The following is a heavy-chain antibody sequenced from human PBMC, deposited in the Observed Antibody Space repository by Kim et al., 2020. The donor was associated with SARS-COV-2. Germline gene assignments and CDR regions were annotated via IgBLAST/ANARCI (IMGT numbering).Heavy chain of an antibody. V-gene: IGHV3-66*01. CDR3: ARDDGLLGTAGTINWFDP. CDR2: IYSGGST. Sequence: GGSLRLSCAASGFTVSSNYMSWVRQAPGKGLEWVSVIYSGGSTYYADSVKGRFTISRDNSKNTLYLQMNSLRAEDTAVYYCARDDGLLGTAGTINWFDPWGQGTLVTVSS. D-gene: IGHD6-13*01. CDR1: GFTVSSNY. J-gene: IGHJ5*02.